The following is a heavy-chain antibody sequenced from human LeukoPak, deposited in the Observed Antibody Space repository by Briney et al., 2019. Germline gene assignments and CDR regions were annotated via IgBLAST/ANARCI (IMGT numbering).Heavy chain of an antibody. CDR1: GFTFSSYS. D-gene: IGHD4-23*01. CDR2: ISSSSSYI. CDR3: ARDSDDGGGARRRCYDY. V-gene: IGHV3-21*01. Sequence: PGGSLRLSCAASGFTFSSYSMDWVRQAPGKGLEWVSSISSSSSYIYYADSVKGRFTISRDNAKNSLYLQMNSLRAEDTAVYYCARDSDDGGGARRRCYDYSGQRTLVNVSS. J-gene: IGHJ4*02.